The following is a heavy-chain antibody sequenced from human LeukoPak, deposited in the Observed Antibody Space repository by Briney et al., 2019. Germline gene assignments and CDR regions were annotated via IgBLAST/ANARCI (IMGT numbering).Heavy chain of an antibody. J-gene: IGHJ4*02. D-gene: IGHD2-15*01. CDR3: AIGPRSLRYYFDY. V-gene: IGHV1-69*13. CDR2: IIPIFGTA. Sequence: SVNVTCKASGGTFSIYAIGWVRQARGPGLEWMGGIIPIFGTANYAQKFQGRVTITADESTSTAYMELSSLRSEDTAVYYCAIGPRSLRYYFDYWRQGTLVTVSS. CDR1: GGTFSIYA.